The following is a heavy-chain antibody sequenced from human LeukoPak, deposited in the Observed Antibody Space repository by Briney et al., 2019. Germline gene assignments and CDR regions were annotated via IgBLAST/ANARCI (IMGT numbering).Heavy chain of an antibody. CDR3: ARGSDDFWSGYSPSY. CDR2: INPNSGGT. D-gene: IGHD3-3*01. Sequence: ASVKVSCKASGYTFTNYGISWVRQAPGQGLEWMGWINPNSGGTTYAHKFKGRVTMTRYTSISTAYMELSRLRSDDTAVYYCARGSDDFWSGYSPSYWGQGTLVTVSS. V-gene: IGHV1-2*07. CDR1: GYTFTNYG. J-gene: IGHJ4*02.